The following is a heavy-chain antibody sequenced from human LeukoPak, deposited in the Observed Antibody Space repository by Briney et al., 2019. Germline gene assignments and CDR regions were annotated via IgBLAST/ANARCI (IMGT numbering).Heavy chain of an antibody. Sequence: SETLSLTCTVSGGSISSSSYYWGWIRQPPGKGLEWIGSIYYSGSTYYNPSLKSRVTISVDTSKNQFSLKLSSVTAADTAVYYCARGRVRGFYVAGAFDIWGQGTMVTVSS. CDR2: IYYSGST. CDR3: ARGRVRGFYVAGAFDI. V-gene: IGHV4-39*07. D-gene: IGHD3-10*01. J-gene: IGHJ3*02. CDR1: GGSISSSSYY.